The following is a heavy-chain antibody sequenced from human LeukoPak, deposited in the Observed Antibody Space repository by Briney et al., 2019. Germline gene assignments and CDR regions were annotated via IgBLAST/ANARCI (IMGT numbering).Heavy chain of an antibody. D-gene: IGHD1-1*01. CDR2: IKFDESEK. CDR1: GFTLSNFW. CDR3: SRITTNGYFEY. Sequence: GGSLRLSCAVSGFTLSNFWMGWVRQAPGKGLEWVASIKFDESEKRYVDSVKGRFTISRDNAENSRYLQMNSLRGEDTAVYFCSRITTNGYFEYWGQGSLVTVSS. V-gene: IGHV3-7*01. J-gene: IGHJ4*02.